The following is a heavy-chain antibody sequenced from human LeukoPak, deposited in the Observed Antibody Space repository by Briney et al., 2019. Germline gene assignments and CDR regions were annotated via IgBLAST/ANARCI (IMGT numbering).Heavy chain of an antibody. V-gene: IGHV3-23*01. J-gene: IGHJ6*03. D-gene: IGHD3-3*01. CDR3: EKGPYDFWSGYYVYYYMDV. CDR1: GFTVSSYA. Sequence: PGGSLRLSCAASGFTVSSYAMSWVRQAPGKGLEWVSAISGSGGSTYYADSVKGRFTISRDNSKNTLYQQMNSLRAEDTAVYYCEKGPYDFWSGYYVYYYMDVWGKGTTVTVSS. CDR2: ISGSGGST.